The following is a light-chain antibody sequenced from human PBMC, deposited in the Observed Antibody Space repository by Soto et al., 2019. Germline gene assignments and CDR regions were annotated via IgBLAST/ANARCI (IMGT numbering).Light chain of an antibody. CDR1: QSINNR. J-gene: IGKJ1*01. V-gene: IGKV1-5*01. CDR2: DAS. CDR3: QQFIDGWT. Sequence: IQMTQSPSTLSASIGDRVTITCRASQSINNRLAWYQQMPGKAPNLLIYDASSLESGVPSRFRRSGSETEFTLTISGLQPDDFATYYCQQFIDGWTFGQGTKVEIK.